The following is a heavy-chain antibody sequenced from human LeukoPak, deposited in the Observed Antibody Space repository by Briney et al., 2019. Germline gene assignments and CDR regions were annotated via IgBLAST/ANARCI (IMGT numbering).Heavy chain of an antibody. CDR1: GFTFSSFG. CDR2: ISSTGGTA. Sequence: GGTLRLSCAASGFTFSSFGMSWVRQAPGKGLEWVSAISSTGGTAYYADSVKGRFTISRDNSKNTLYLQMNSLRAEDTAVYYCARDLRGGGGSSLSPAWGQGTLVTVSS. D-gene: IGHD6-6*01. J-gene: IGHJ5*02. V-gene: IGHV3-23*01. CDR3: ARDLRGGGGSSLSPA.